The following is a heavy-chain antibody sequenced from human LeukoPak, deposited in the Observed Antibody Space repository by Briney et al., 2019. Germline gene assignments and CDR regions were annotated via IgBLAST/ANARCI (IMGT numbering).Heavy chain of an antibody. CDR3: ARFVKNAVYGAVADY. CDR2: IYYTGST. J-gene: IGHJ4*02. Sequence: SETLSLTCTVSGGYFSSYYWSWIRQPPRKGLEGIGYIYYTGSTKYNPSLNSRITISMDTSNNQFSLNLRSVTAADTAVYYCARFVKNAVYGAVADYWGQGTLVTVSS. CDR1: GGYFSSYY. V-gene: IGHV4-59*01. D-gene: IGHD4-17*01.